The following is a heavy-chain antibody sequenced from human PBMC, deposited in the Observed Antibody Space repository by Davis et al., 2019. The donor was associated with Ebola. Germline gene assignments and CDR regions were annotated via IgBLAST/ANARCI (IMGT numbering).Heavy chain of an antibody. V-gene: IGHV3-7*03. D-gene: IGHD2-2*01. Sequence: PGGSLRLSCAASGFTFSTYWMSWFRQAPGKGLEWVASIKQDGSEKNYVDSVGGRFTISRDNAENSLYLQMNSLRTEDTAVYFCAGGAAYPGFWGQGTLVTVSS. CDR3: AGGAAYPGF. CDR1: GFTFSTYW. CDR2: IKQDGSEK. J-gene: IGHJ4*02.